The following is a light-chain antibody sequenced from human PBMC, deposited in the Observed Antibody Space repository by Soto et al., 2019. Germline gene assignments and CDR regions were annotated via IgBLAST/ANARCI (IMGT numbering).Light chain of an antibody. J-gene: IGKJ2*01. CDR3: QQYDNLPYT. V-gene: IGKV1-33*01. Sequence: DIQMTQSPSSLSVSVGDRVTITCQASQDISNYLNWYQQKPGKAPKLLIYDASNLETGVPSRFSGSGSGTDFPFTISSLQPEDIATYYCQQYDNLPYTFGQGTKLEIK. CDR2: DAS. CDR1: QDISNY.